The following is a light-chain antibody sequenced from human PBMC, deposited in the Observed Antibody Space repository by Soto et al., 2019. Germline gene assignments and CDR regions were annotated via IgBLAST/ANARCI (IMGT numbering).Light chain of an antibody. J-gene: IGKJ1*01. CDR2: GAS. CDR1: QSVSSNY. Sequence: EVVLTQSPGTLSLSPGERATLSCRASQSVSSNYLAWYQQKSGQAPRLPIYGASSRATGIPDRFSGSGSGTDFTLTISRLEPEDFAVYYCQQYHRSPRTFGQGTKVDIK. CDR3: QQYHRSPRT. V-gene: IGKV3-20*01.